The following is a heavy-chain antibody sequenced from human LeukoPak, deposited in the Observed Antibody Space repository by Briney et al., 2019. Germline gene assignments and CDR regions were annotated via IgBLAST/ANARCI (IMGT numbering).Heavy chain of an antibody. CDR2: ISGSGGST. J-gene: IGHJ4*02. V-gene: IGHV3-23*01. D-gene: IGHD3-3*01. CDR1: GFTFSSYA. Sequence: GGSLRLSCAASGFTFSSYAMSWVRQAPGKGLEWVSAISGSGGSTYYADSVKGRFTISRDNSKNTLYLQMNSLRAEDTAVYYCAKLNYQRITIFGVVTYFDYWGQGTLVTVSS. CDR3: AKLNYQRITIFGVVTYFDY.